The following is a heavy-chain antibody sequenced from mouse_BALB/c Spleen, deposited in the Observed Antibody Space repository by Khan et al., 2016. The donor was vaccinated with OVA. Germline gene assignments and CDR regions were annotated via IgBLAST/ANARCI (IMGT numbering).Heavy chain of an antibody. CDR2: ISPYSGNT. CDR3: AKNFYYGTGDYAMDY. CDR1: GYTFTEYA. Sequence: QVQLKQSGPELVRPGVSVKISCKGSGYTFTEYAMYWVKQSHAKTLEWIGVISPYSGNTNYNQKFKGKATMTVDKSSSTAYLELARLTSEESSIYYCAKNFYYGTGDYAMDYWGQGTSVTVSS. D-gene: IGHD2-1*01. V-gene: IGHV1S137*01. J-gene: IGHJ4*01.